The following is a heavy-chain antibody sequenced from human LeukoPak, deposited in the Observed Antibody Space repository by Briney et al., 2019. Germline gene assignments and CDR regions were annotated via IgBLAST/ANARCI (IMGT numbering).Heavy chain of an antibody. CDR1: GFTFNNAW. D-gene: IGHD3-10*01. J-gene: IGHJ4*02. CDR2: IKSKTDGGTT. CDR3: ATSPGFWATSPFDY. V-gene: IGHV3-15*01. Sequence: GGSLRLSCAASGFTFNNAWINWVRQAPGKGLEWVGLIKSKTDGGTTDYAAPVKGRFTISRDDSENTIYLQMNSLKTEDTAVYFCATSPGFWATSPFDYWGQGTQAIISS.